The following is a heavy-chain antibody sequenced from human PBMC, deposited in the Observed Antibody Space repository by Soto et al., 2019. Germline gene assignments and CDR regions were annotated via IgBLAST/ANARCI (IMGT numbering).Heavy chain of an antibody. CDR1: GYTFTSYA. J-gene: IGHJ6*03. CDR3: ARGLYYYYYYMDV. Sequence: ASVKVSCKASGYTFTSYAMHWVRQAPGQRLEWMGWMNADNGNTGYAQKFQGRVTMTRNASISTAYMELSSLRSEDTAVYYCARGLYYYYYYMDVWGKGTTVTVSS. V-gene: IGHV1-8*02. CDR2: MNADNGNT.